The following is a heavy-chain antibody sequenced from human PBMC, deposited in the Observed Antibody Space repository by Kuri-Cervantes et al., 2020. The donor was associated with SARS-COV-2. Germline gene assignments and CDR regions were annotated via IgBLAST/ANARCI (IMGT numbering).Heavy chain of an antibody. D-gene: IGHD6-13*01. CDR2: INPSSGGT. V-gene: IGHV1-2*02. J-gene: IGHJ3*02. CDR1: ETTFPNYD. CDR3: ARGVGSSWYVDDAFDI. Sequence: ASVKVSCKAPETTFPNYDINWVRQAPGQGLEWMGWINPSSGGTNYAQKFQGRVTMTRDTSISTAYMELSRLRSDDTAVYYCARGVGSSWYVDDAFDIWGQGTMVTVSS.